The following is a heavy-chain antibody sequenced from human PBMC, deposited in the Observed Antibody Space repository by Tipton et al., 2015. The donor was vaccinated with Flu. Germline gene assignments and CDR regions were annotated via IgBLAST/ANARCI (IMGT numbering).Heavy chain of an antibody. J-gene: IGHJ4*02. Sequence: QMQLVQSGAEVKKPGASVKVSCKASGYTFTSYGISWVRQAPGQGLEWMGWISAYNGNTNYAQKLQGRVTMTTDTSTSTAYMELRSLRSDDTAVYYCARDPYYYDSSGYSFDYWGQGTLVTVSS. D-gene: IGHD3-22*01. V-gene: IGHV1-18*01. CDR2: ISAYNGNT. CDR3: ARDPYYYDSSGYSFDY. CDR1: GYTFTSYG.